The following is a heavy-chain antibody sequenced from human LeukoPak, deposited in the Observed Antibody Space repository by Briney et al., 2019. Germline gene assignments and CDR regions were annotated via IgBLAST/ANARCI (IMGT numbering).Heavy chain of an antibody. J-gene: IGHJ3*02. V-gene: IGHV1-2*02. CDR2: INPNSGGT. CDR1: GYTFTGYY. CDR3: ARLRITMSGAFDI. Sequence: GASVKVSCKASGYTFTGYYMHWVRQAPGQGLEWMGWINPNSGGTNYAQKFRGRVTTTRDTSISTAYMELSRLRSDDTAVYYCARLRITMSGAFDIWGQGTMVTVSS. D-gene: IGHD3-22*01.